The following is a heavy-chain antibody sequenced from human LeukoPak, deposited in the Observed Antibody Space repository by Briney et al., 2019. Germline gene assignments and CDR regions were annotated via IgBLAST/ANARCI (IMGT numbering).Heavy chain of an antibody. D-gene: IGHD3-3*01. CDR1: GGSISSYY. V-gene: IGHV4-4*07. CDR3: ARGVTIFQYYYHYYMDV. J-gene: IGHJ6*03. CDR2: IYTSGST. Sequence: SETLSLTCTVSGGSISSYYWSWIRQPAGKGLEWIGRIYTSGSTNYNPSLKSRVTMSVDTSKNQFSLKLSSVTAADTAVYYCARGVTIFQYYYHYYMDVSGKGTTVTVSS.